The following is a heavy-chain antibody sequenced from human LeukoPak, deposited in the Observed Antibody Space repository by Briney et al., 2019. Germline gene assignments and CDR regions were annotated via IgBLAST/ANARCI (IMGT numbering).Heavy chain of an antibody. CDR2: IYYSGST. CDR1: GGSISSYY. J-gene: IGHJ6*04. CDR3: ARDRRVVVTAKYYYYYGMDV. Sequence: PSETLSLTCTVSGGSISSYYWSWIRQPPGKGLEWIGYIYYSGSTNYNPSLKSRVTISVGTSKNQFSLKLSSVTAADTAVYYCARDRRVVVTAKYYYYYGMDVWGKGTTVTVSS. D-gene: IGHD2-21*02. V-gene: IGHV4-59*01.